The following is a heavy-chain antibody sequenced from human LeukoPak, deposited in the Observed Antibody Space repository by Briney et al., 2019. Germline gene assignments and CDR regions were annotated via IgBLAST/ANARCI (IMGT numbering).Heavy chain of an antibody. V-gene: IGHV3-30-3*01. CDR1: GFTFSSYS. CDR2: ISYDGNYR. CDR3: ARGGYISGKGFDY. J-gene: IGHJ4*02. D-gene: IGHD5-24*01. Sequence: PGGSLRLSCSASGFTFSSYSIHWVRQAPGKGLEWVALISYDGNYRKFADSVKGRFTISRDSSKNTLSLQMNSLRPEDTAVYFCARGGYISGKGFDYWGQGTLVSVSS.